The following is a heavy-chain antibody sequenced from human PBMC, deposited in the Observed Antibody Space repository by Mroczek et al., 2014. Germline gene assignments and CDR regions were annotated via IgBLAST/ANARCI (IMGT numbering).Heavy chain of an antibody. CDR1: GGSISSYY. CDR2: IYYSGST. V-gene: IGHV4-59*01. CDR3: ARYAEPKLDFWSGSANYYYYYMDV. D-gene: IGHD3-3*01. Sequence: QVQLQESGPGLVKPSETLSLTCTVSGGSISSYYWSWIRQPPGKGLEWIGYIYYSGSTNYNPSLKSRVTISVDTSKNQFSLKLSSVTAADTAVYYCARYAEPKLDFWSGSANYYYYYMDVWGKGTTVTVSS. J-gene: IGHJ6*03.